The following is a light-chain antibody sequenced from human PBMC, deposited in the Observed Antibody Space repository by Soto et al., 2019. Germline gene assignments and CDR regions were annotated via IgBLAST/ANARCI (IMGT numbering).Light chain of an antibody. CDR2: DAS. CDR3: QQSYSTPYT. CDR1: QGISTY. V-gene: IGKV1-39*01. Sequence: DIQMTQSPSSLSASVGDRVTITCRASQGISTYLVWYQQRQGRAPKLLIYDASSLLSGVPSRFSGSGSGTDFTLTISSLQPEDFATYYRQQSYSTPYTFGQGTKLETK. J-gene: IGKJ2*01.